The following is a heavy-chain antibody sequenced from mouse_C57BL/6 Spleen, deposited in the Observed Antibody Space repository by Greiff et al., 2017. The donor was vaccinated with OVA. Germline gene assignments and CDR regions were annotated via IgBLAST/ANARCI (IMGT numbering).Heavy chain of an antibody. Sequence: VQLQQPGAELVMPGASVKLSCKASGYTFTSYWMHWVKQRPGQGLEWIGEIDPSDSYTNYNQKFKGKSTLTVDKSSSTAYMQLSSLTSEDSAVYYCARGYSGGAYWGQGTLVTVSA. CDR3: ARGYSGGAY. CDR2: IDPSDSYT. V-gene: IGHV1-69*01. D-gene: IGHD2-12*01. J-gene: IGHJ3*01. CDR1: GYTFTSYW.